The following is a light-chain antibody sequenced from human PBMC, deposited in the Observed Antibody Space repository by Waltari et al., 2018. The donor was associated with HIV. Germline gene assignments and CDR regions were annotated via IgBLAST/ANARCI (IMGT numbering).Light chain of an antibody. V-gene: IGLV2-14*01. CDR2: DVN. J-gene: IGLJ1*01. CDR1: SSYFGAYNY. Sequence: QSALTQPASVSGSPGQSITISCTGTSSYFGAYNYVSWYQQHPGQAPKLIIYDVNYRAYGISSRFSGSKSGNTASLTISGLQAEDEDDYYCSSYTGSDTLLGVFGTGNKVTVL. CDR3: SSYTGSDTLLGV.